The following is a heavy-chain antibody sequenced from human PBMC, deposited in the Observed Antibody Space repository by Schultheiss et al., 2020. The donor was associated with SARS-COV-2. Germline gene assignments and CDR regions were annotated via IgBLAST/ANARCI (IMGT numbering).Heavy chain of an antibody. J-gene: IGHJ3*02. CDR3: ARDPIGDSSGYLNAFDI. Sequence: TLSLTCTVSGGSISSGGYYWSWIRQHPGKGLEWIGYIYYSGSTYYNPSLKSRVTISVDTSKNQFSLKLSSVTAADTAVYYCARDPIGDSSGYLNAFDIWGQGTMVTVSS. CDR2: IYYSGST. D-gene: IGHD3-22*01. CDR1: GGSISSGGYY. V-gene: IGHV4-31*03.